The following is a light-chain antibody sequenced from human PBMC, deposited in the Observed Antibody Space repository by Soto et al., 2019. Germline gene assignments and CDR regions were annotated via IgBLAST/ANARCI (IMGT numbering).Light chain of an antibody. CDR2: STN. CDR3: ATWDGSLNGWV. J-gene: IGLJ3*02. V-gene: IGLV1-44*01. CDR1: SSNIGRDT. Sequence: QSVLTQPPSASGTPGQRVTISCSGGSSNIGRDTVNWYQKLPGTAPKLLIYSTNQRPSGVPDRFSGAKSGTSASLAISGLQSEDEADYYCATWDGSLNGWVFGGGTKLTVL.